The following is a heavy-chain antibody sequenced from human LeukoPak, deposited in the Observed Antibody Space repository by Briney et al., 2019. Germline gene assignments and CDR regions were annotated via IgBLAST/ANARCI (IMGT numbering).Heavy chain of an antibody. CDR2: ISAYNGNT. CDR1: GYTFTSYG. J-gene: IGHJ5*02. Sequence: SVKVSCKASGYTFTSYGISWVRQAPGQGLEWMGWISAYNGNTNYAQKLQGRVTMTTDTSTSTAYMELRSLRSDDTAVYYCARLSTYYYDSSDLSPGRFDPWGQGTLVTVSS. D-gene: IGHD3-22*01. CDR3: ARLSTYYYDSSDLSPGRFDP. V-gene: IGHV1-18*01.